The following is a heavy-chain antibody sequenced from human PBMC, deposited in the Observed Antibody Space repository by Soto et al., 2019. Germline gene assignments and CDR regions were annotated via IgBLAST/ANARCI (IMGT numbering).Heavy chain of an antibody. Sequence: PSDTLSLTCTVSGGSISSYYWSWIRQPPGKGLEWIGYIYYSGSTNYNPSLKSRVTISVDTSKNQFSLKLSSVTAADTAVYYCARQGKGITIFGVALTDYNWFDPWGQGTLVTVSS. CDR2: IYYSGST. D-gene: IGHD3-3*01. CDR3: ARQGKGITIFGVALTDYNWFDP. CDR1: GGSISSYY. J-gene: IGHJ5*02. V-gene: IGHV4-59*08.